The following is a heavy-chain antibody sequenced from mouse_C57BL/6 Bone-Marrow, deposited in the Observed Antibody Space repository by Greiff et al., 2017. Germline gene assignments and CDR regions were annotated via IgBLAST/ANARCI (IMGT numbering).Heavy chain of an antibody. CDR2: INYDGSST. Sequence: EVQLQQSEGGLVQPGSSMKLSCTASGFTFSDYYMAWVRQVPEKGLEWVANINYDGSSTYYLDSLKSRFIISRDNAKNILYLQMSSLKSEDTATYYCARDRDYYGSSPDWYFDVWGTGTTVTGSS. J-gene: IGHJ1*03. CDR1: GFTFSDYY. D-gene: IGHD1-1*01. V-gene: IGHV5-16*01. CDR3: ARDRDYYGSSPDWYFDV.